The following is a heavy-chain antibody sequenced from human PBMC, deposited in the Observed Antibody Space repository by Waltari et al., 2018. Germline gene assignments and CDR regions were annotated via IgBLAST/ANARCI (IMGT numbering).Heavy chain of an antibody. CDR2: ISDDGSNK. CDR3: ARKDAGYSSGWYDY. CDR1: GFTFSSYA. V-gene: IGHV3-30-3*01. J-gene: IGHJ4*02. D-gene: IGHD6-19*01. Sequence: QVQLVESGGGVVQPGRSLRLSCAASGFTFSSYAMHWVRQAPGKGLEWVEVISDDGSNKYYADSVKGRFTISRDNSKNTLYLQMNSLRAEDTAVYYCARKDAGYSSGWYDYWGQGTLVTVSS.